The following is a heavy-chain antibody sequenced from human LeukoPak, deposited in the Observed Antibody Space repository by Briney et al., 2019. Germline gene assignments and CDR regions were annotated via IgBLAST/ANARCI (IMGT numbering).Heavy chain of an antibody. CDR1: GFTVSSYA. CDR2: ISGSGGST. D-gene: IGHD6-19*01. Sequence: GGSLRLSCAASGFTVSSYAMSWGRQPPGNRLEWVSAISGSGGSTYYADSVKGRFTISRDNSKNTLYLQMNRLRAEDTAVYYCAKDRIAVAGVLDYWGQGTLVTVSS. J-gene: IGHJ4*02. V-gene: IGHV3-23*01. CDR3: AKDRIAVAGVLDY.